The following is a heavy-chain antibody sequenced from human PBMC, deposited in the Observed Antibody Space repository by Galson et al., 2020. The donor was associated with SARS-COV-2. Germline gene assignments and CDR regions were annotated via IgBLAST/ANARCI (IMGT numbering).Heavy chain of an antibody. D-gene: IGHD6-19*01. Sequence: GGSLRLSCAVSGVTFSSYAMSWVRQAPGKGLEWVSSISGSGGSIYYADSVMGRFTISRDNAKNTLYLQKNSLRAEDTAEYYCALSGWYGGYWYFDLWGRGTLVTVSS. CDR1: GVTFSSYA. J-gene: IGHJ2*01. CDR3: ALSGWYGGYWYFDL. CDR2: ISGSGGSI. V-gene: IGHV3-23*01.